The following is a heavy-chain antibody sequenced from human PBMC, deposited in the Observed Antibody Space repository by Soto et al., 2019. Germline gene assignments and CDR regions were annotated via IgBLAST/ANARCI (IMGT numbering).Heavy chain of an antibody. V-gene: IGHV3-48*02. D-gene: IGHD1-1*01. Sequence: GGSLRLSCAASGFPFTSNSVNWVRQAPGKGLEWVAYITGSGTTTRYADSVKGRFTLSRDNAKNSLFLDMNSLTDEDTAVYYCARDLNWAFDHWGRGTLVTVSS. CDR2: ITGSGTTT. CDR1: GFPFTSNS. J-gene: IGHJ5*02. CDR3: ARDLNWAFDH.